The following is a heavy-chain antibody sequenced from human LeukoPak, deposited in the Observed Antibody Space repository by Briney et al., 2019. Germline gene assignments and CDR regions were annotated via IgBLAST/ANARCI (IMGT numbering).Heavy chain of an antibody. CDR2: IYYSGTT. CDR3: ARGSSSWFYNY. CDR1: GGSISSYY. Sequence: SETLSLTCTVSGGSISSYYWSWIRQPPGKGLEWIGYIYYSGTTNYNPSLKSRVTISVDTSKNQFSLKLSSATAADTAVYYCARGSSSWFYNYWGQGTLVTVSS. V-gene: IGHV4-59*08. D-gene: IGHD6-13*01. J-gene: IGHJ4*02.